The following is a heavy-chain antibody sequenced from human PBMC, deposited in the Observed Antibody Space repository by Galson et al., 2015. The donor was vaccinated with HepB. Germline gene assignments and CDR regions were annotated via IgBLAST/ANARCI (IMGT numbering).Heavy chain of an antibody. CDR3: ARDYLTMVRGGRFDP. J-gene: IGHJ5*02. CDR1: GGTFSSYA. V-gene: IGHV1-69*04. D-gene: IGHD3-10*01. CDR2: IIPILGIA. Sequence: SVKVSCKASGGTFSSYAISWVRQAPGQGLEWMGRIIPILGIANYAQKFQGRVTITADKSTSTAYMELSSLRSEDTAVYYCARDYLTMVRGGRFDPWGQGTLVTVSS.